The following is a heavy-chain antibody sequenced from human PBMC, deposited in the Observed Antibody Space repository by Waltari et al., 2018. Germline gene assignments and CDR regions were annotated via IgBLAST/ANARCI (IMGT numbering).Heavy chain of an antibody. CDR2: DNRDGSGT. CDR1: GFTFSSYW. V-gene: IGHV3-74*01. Sequence: EVQLVESGGGLVQPGGSLRLSCAASGFTFSSYWMHWVRQAPGKGLVWVARDNRDGSGTIYADSVKGRFTISRDNAKNTLYLQLNSLRVEDTAVYYCAREPSPDSSGYFYYYMDVWGKGTTVTVSS. D-gene: IGHD3-22*01. J-gene: IGHJ6*03. CDR3: AREPSPDSSGYFYYYMDV.